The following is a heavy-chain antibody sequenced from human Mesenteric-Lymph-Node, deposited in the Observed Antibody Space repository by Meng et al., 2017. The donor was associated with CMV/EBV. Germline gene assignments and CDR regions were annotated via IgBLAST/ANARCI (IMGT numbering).Heavy chain of an antibody. CDR1: GYTFTDYY. Sequence: ASVKVSCKASGYTFTDYYLHWVRQAPGQGLEWMGWINPNSGGTNYAQKFQGRVTMTRDTSISTAYMELSRLRSDDTAVYYCARDLPGSSSPEALYYFDYWGQGTLVTVSS. J-gene: IGHJ4*02. CDR2: INPNSGGT. CDR3: ARDLPGSSSPEALYYFDY. V-gene: IGHV1-2*02. D-gene: IGHD6-6*01.